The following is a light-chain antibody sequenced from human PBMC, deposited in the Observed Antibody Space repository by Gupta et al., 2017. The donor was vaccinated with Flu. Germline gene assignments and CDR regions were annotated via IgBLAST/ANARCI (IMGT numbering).Light chain of an antibody. J-gene: IGKJ4*01. CDR1: QGISIW. V-gene: IGKV1D-16*01. CDR2: PAS. CDR3: QQYKSYPLT. Sequence: DIQMTQSPSSLSASVGDRVTITCRASQGISIWLAWYQQKPEKAHKSLIFPASTLQGGVPSRFSGSGSGTDFTLTISSLQPEDFATYYCQQYKSYPLTFGGGTKVEIK.